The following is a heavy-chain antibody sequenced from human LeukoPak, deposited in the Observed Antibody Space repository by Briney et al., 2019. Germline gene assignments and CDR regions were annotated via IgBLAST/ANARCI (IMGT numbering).Heavy chain of an antibody. V-gene: IGHV3-53*01. CDR1: GFTVSNSF. J-gene: IGHJ4*02. CDR2: IYSGGDT. D-gene: IGHD7-27*01. CDR3: AKTGGPWD. Sequence: GGSLGLSCAASGFTVSNSFMTWVRQAPGKGLEWVSVIYSGGDTYYTDSVKGRFTISRDSTKNTLFLQMNSLRADDTAVYYCAKTGGPWDWGQGTLVTVSS.